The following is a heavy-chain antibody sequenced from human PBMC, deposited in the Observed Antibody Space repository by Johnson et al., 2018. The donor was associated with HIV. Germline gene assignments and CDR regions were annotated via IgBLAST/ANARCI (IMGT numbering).Heavy chain of an antibody. D-gene: IGHD6-13*01. J-gene: IGHJ3*02. CDR3: ARDDLGNPFSSYDAFDI. V-gene: IGHV3-30-3*01. CDR1: GFTFSSYA. Sequence: QVQLVESGGGLVKPGGSLRLSCAASGFTFSSYAMHWVRQAPGKGLEWVAVISYDGSNKYYADSVKGRFTISRDNSKNTLYLQMNSLRAEDTAVYYCARDDLGNPFSSYDAFDIWGQGTVVTVSS. CDR2: ISYDGSNK.